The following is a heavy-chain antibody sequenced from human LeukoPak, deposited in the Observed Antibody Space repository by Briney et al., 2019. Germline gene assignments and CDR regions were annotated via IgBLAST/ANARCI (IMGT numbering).Heavy chain of an antibody. J-gene: IGHJ4*02. CDR1: GFTFTSYS. D-gene: IGHD1-26*01. Sequence: GGFLRLSCAASGFTFTSYSMNWVRQAPGKGLEWVSTISGGGGSTYYADSVKGRFTISRDNSKNTLYLQVNSLRAEDTAVYYCAKGGKWDVTPFDYWGQGTLVTVSS. CDR3: AKGGKWDVTPFDY. V-gene: IGHV3-23*01. CDR2: ISGGGGST.